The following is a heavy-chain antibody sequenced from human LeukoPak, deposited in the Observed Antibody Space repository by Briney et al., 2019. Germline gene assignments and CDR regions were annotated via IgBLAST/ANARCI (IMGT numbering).Heavy chain of an antibody. D-gene: IGHD3-22*01. J-gene: IGHJ3*02. CDR3: ARGMIGLDAFDI. V-gene: IGHV4-61*02. CDR1: GGSISSSSYY. Sequence: SETLSLTCTVSGGSISSSSYYGGWLRQPAGEGLEWIGRIYTSGSTNYNPPLRRRVTISVDTSKNQFSLKLSPVTAADTAVYYCARGMIGLDAFDIWGQGTMVTVSS. CDR2: IYTSGST.